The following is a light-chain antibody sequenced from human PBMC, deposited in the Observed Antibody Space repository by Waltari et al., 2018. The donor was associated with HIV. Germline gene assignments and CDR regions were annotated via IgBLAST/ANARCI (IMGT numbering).Light chain of an antibody. V-gene: IGLV2-14*01. CDR1: SSDVGGYNY. CDR2: EVS. CDR3: SSYTSSSTLV. Sequence: QSAPTQPASVSGSPGQATTISCTGASSDVGGYNYVSWYQPHPGKAPKLMIYEVSNRPSGVSNRFSGSKSGNTASLTISGLQAEDEADYYCSSYTSSSTLVFGGGTKLTVL. J-gene: IGLJ2*01.